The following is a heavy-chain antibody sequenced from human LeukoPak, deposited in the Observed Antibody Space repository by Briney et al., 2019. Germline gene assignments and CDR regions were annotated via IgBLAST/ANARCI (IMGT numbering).Heavy chain of an antibody. V-gene: IGHV3-21*06. CDR2: ISSSSSYI. CDR1: GFTFSSYS. J-gene: IGHJ6*03. CDR3: ARDRSYYYMDV. Sequence: PGGSPRLSCAASGFTFSSYSMNWVRQAPGKGLEWVSSISSSSSYIYYADSVKGRFTISRDNAKNSLYLQMSGLRAEDTAVYYCARDRSYYYMDVWGKGTTVTVSS.